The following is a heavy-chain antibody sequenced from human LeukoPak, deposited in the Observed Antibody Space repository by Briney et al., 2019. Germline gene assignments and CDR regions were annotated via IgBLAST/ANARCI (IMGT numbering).Heavy chain of an antibody. D-gene: IGHD3-10*01. J-gene: IGHJ4*02. Sequence: PGGSLRLSCAASGFAFSTYSMNWVRRAPGKGLEWCSYSGSSGSTRYYADSVNGRFTISRDNAKNSLYLQMNSLRAEDTAVYYCARETPAMDRSGTKTYYFDYWGQGTLVTVSS. CDR2: SGSSGSTR. CDR3: ARETPAMDRSGTKTYYFDY. CDR1: GFAFSTYS. V-gene: IGHV3-48*01.